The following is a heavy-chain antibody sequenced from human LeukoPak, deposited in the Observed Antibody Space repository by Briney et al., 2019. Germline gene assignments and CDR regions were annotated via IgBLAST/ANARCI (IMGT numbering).Heavy chain of an antibody. CDR3: ARVVGAFDP. CDR1: GGSISSYY. J-gene: IGHJ5*02. CDR2: FYYSGST. Sequence: SETLSLTCTVSGGSISSYYWSWIRQPPGKGLEWIGYFYYSGSTNYNPSLKSRVTISVDTSKNQFPLKLSSVTAADTAVYYCARVVGAFDPWGQGTLVTVSS. D-gene: IGHD1-26*01. V-gene: IGHV4-59*01.